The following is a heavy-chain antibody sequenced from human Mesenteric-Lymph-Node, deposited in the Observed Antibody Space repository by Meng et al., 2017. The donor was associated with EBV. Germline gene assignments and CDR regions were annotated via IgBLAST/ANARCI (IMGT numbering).Heavy chain of an antibody. D-gene: IGHD1-1*01. CDR2: INAGNGNT. Sequence: QFQLGQSGAEVKKPGASVKVSCKASRNNFTTYAIHWVPQDPGQRLEWMGWINAGNGNTEYSQNFQGRVTVTRDRSTSTAYMELNSLRYEDTAVYYCARGVAVPGTVWFDPWGQRTLVTVSS. J-gene: IGHJ5*02. V-gene: IGHV1-3*01. CDR3: ARGVAVPGTVWFDP. CDR1: RNNFTTYA.